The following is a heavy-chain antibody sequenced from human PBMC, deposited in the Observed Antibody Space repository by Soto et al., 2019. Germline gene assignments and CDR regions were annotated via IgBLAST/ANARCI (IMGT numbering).Heavy chain of an antibody. Sequence: GGSLRLSCAASGFTFSAYGMHWVRQAPGKGLEWVAVISYDGNNKYYADSVQGRFTISRDNSKNTLYLQMDSMRAEDTAVYYCAKVDILTGYMGPGYWGQGNLVTVSA. CDR3: AKVDILTGYMGPGY. CDR2: ISYDGNNK. D-gene: IGHD3-9*01. J-gene: IGHJ4*02. CDR1: GFTFSAYG. V-gene: IGHV3-30*18.